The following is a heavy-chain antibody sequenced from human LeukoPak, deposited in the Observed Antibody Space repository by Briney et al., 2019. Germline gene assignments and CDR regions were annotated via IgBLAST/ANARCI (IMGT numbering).Heavy chain of an antibody. Sequence: SVKVSCKASGGTFSSYAISWVRQAPGPGLEWMGRIIPILGIANYAQKFQGRVTITADKSTSTAYMELSSLRSEDTAVYYCARGVIAVAAPFDYWGQGTLVTVSS. CDR3: ARGVIAVAAPFDY. J-gene: IGHJ4*02. CDR2: IIPILGIA. D-gene: IGHD6-19*01. V-gene: IGHV1-69*04. CDR1: GGTFSSYA.